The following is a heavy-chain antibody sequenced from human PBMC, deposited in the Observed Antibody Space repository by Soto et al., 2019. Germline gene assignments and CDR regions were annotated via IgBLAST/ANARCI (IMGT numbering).Heavy chain of an antibody. V-gene: IGHV1-69*13. CDR1: GGTFSSYA. D-gene: IGHD6-6*01. CDR3: ARDLSSSSLGAFDI. CDR2: IIPIFGTA. J-gene: IGHJ3*02. Sequence: ASVKVSCKASGGTFSSYAISWVRQAPGQGLEWMGGIIPIFGTANYAQKFQGRVTITADESTSTAYMELSSLRSEDTAVYYCARDLSSSSLGAFDIWGQGTMVTV.